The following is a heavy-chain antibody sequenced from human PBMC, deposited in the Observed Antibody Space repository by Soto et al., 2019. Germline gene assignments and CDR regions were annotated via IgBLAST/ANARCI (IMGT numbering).Heavy chain of an antibody. CDR3: ARTSIWSGYPYYYGMDV. J-gene: IGHJ6*02. Sequence: GASVKVSCKASGYTFTGYSMRWVRQAPGQGLEWMGWINPNSGSTNYAQKFQGRVTMTRDTSISTAYMELSRLRSDDTAVYYCARTSIWSGYPYYYGMDVWGQGTTVTVSS. D-gene: IGHD3-3*01. CDR1: GYTFTGYS. CDR2: INPNSGST. V-gene: IGHV1-2*02.